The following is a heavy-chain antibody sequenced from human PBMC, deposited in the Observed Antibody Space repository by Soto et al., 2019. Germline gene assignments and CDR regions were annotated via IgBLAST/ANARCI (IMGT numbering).Heavy chain of an antibody. D-gene: IGHD4-17*01. CDR1: GYTFTSYA. Sequence: QVQLVQSGAEVKKPGASVKVSCKASGYTFTSYAMHWVRQAPGQRLEWMGWINAGNGNTKYSQKFQGRVTITRDTSASTAYMELSSLRSEDTAVYYCARDLGGDYVYAYYYYTDVWGKGTTVTVSS. CDR2: INAGNGNT. J-gene: IGHJ6*03. CDR3: ARDLGGDYVYAYYYYTDV. V-gene: IGHV1-3*01.